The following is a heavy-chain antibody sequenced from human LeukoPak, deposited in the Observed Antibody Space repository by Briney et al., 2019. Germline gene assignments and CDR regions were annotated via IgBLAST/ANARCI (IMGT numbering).Heavy chain of an antibody. D-gene: IGHD3-3*01. CDR1: GFTFSNAW. CDR3: NTADQGVTIFGVVIIPDFDY. J-gene: IGHJ4*02. Sequence: PGGSLRLSCAASGFTFSNAWMSWVRQAPGKGLEWVGRIKSKTDGGTTDYAAPVKGRFTISRDDSKNTLYLQMNSLKTEDTAVYYCNTADQGVTIFGVVIIPDFDYWGQGTLVTVSS. V-gene: IGHV3-15*01. CDR2: IKSKTDGGTT.